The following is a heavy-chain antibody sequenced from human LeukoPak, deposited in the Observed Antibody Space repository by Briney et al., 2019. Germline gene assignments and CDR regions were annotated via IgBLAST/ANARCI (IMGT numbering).Heavy chain of an antibody. V-gene: IGHV3-30*02. CDR1: GFTFSSYG. Sequence: PGGSLRLSCAASGFTFSSYGMHWVRQAPGKGLEWVAFIRYDGNNKYYADSVKGRFTTSRDNSKNTLYLQMNSLRAEDTAVYYCAKLISPYDYWGQGTLVTVSS. CDR3: AKLISPYDY. CDR2: IRYDGNNK. J-gene: IGHJ4*02.